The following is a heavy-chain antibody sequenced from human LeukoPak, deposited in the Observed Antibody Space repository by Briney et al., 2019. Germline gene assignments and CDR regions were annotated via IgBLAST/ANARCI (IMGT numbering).Heavy chain of an antibody. D-gene: IGHD2-2*01. J-gene: IGHJ4*02. CDR1: GFTFSTYT. Sequence: GGSLRLPCAASGFTFSTYTMSWVRQAPGKGLEWVSAISGSGGSTFYADSVKGRFTISRDNSKSTLYLQMNSLRAEDTAVYYCAKDPGVVPAHYFDYWGQGTLVTVSS. CDR3: AKDPGVVPAHYFDY. CDR2: ISGSGGST. V-gene: IGHV3-23*01.